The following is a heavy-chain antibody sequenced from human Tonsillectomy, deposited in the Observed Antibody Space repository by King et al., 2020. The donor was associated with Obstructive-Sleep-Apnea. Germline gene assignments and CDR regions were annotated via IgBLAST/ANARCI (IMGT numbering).Heavy chain of an antibody. CDR1: GVSFSGYY. J-gene: IGHJ4*02. CDR3: ARADYGDYPFDY. Sequence: VQLQQWGAGLLKPSETLSLPCAVYGVSFSGYYWSWLRQPPGKGLEWIGEINHSGTTNYNPSLKSRVTISVVTSKNQFSLKVTSVTAADTAVYYCARADYGDYPFDYWGQGTLVTVSS. V-gene: IGHV4-34*01. CDR2: INHSGTT. D-gene: IGHD4-17*01.